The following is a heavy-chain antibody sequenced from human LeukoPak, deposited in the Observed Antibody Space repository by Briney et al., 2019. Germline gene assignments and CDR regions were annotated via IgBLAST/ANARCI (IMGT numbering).Heavy chain of an antibody. CDR2: MNPNSGNT. V-gene: IGHV1-8*01. D-gene: IGHD3-10*01. Sequence: ASVKVSCKASGYTFTSYDINWVRQATGQGLECMGWMNPNSGNTGYAQKFQGRVTMTRNTSISTAYMELSSLRSEDTAVYYCARGRWGSGSYPNWFDPWGQGTLVTVSS. J-gene: IGHJ5*02. CDR3: ARGRWGSGSYPNWFDP. CDR1: GYTFTSYD.